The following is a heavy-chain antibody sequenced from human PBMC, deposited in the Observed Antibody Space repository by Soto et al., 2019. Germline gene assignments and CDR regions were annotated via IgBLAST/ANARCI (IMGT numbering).Heavy chain of an antibody. D-gene: IGHD6-13*01. J-gene: IGHJ4*02. CDR2: IVPIYRTA. V-gene: IGHV1-69*13. CDR3: ARDSGAKLSSS. Sequence: SVKVSCKASGGTFSSYRFNWVRQARGQGLEWLGGIVPIYRTADYAQKFQGRVTIPADESTRTVYLELSSLKSQDTALYYCARDSGAKLSSSWGQGTLVTVSS. CDR1: GGTFSSYR.